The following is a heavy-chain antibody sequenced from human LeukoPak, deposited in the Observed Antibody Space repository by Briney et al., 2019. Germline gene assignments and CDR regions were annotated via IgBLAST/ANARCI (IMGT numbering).Heavy chain of an antibody. J-gene: IGHJ4*02. D-gene: IGHD2-21*01. Sequence: PGGSLRLSCTASGFSFSRYALHWVRQAPGKGLEWVTVISQDGSNKFYADSVKGRFTISRDESKNTMFLQMNSLRAEDTAVYYCARDEFFGGGDCFFDLWGQGTLVTVSS. CDR1: GFSFSRYA. CDR3: ARDEFFGGGDCFFDL. V-gene: IGHV3-30-3*01. CDR2: ISQDGSNK.